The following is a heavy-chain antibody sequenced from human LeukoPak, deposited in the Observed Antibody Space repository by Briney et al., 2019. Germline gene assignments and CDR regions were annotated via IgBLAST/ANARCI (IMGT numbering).Heavy chain of an antibody. V-gene: IGHV4-4*07. CDR1: GGSISGYY. CDR3: AREGGSGWTNNWFDP. D-gene: IGHD6-19*01. Sequence: SETLSLTCTVSGGSISGYYWSWIRPPAGKGLQWIRRMYTSGSTNYNPSLKSRVTLSVDTSKDQFSVKLTSVTAADTAVYYCAREGGSGWTNNWFDPWGQGTLVTVSS. J-gene: IGHJ5*02. CDR2: MYTSGST.